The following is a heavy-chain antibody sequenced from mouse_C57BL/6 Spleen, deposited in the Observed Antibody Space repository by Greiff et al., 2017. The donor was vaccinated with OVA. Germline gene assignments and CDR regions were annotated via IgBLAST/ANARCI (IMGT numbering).Heavy chain of an antibody. J-gene: IGHJ1*03. Sequence: VNLVESGPELVKPGASVKISCKASGYAFSSSWMNWVKQRPGKGLEWIGRIYPGDGDTNYNGKFKGKATLTADKSSSTAYMQLSSLTSEDSAVYFCARTVITTVDDWYFDVWGTGTTVTVSS. D-gene: IGHD1-1*01. CDR3: ARTVITTVDDWYFDV. V-gene: IGHV1-82*01. CDR1: GYAFSSSW. CDR2: IYPGDGDT.